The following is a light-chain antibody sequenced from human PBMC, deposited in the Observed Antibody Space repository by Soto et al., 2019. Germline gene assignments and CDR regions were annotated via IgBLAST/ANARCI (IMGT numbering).Light chain of an antibody. J-gene: IGLJ1*01. CDR1: GSDIGTFNR. Sequence: QSALTQPPSVSGSPGQSVTISCTGTGSDIGTFNRVSWYQQPPGTAPKLLIYDVNNRPSGVPDRFSGSKSGNTASLTISGLQAEDEADYYCRSYTSSSTYVFGTGTKVTVL. V-gene: IGLV2-18*02. CDR3: RSYTSSSTYV. CDR2: DVN.